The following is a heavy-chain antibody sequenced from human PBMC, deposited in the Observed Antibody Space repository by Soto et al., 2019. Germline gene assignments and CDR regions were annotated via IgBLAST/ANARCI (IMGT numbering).Heavy chain of an antibody. CDR2: IPSRGRP. CDR1: GASVAGGSYY. Sequence: SETLSLTCSVSGASVAGGSYYWSWVRQPPGRGLEWIGYIPSRGRPFYNPSLTSRGTISADTSKNQLSLQLTSVTAADTAVYYCARDTYSGYDFGLWGQGTLVTVSS. D-gene: IGHD5-12*01. CDR3: ARDTYSGYDFGL. J-gene: IGHJ5*02. V-gene: IGHV4-30-4*01.